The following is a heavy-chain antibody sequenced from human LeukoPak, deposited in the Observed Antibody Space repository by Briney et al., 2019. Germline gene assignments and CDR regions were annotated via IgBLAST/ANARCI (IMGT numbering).Heavy chain of an antibody. CDR3: ARRHDFWSGYSYEYNWFEP. J-gene: IGHJ5*02. Sequence: GESLKISCKASEYSFINYWIGWVRQMPGKGLEWMGLIYPGDSHTRYSPSFQGQVTISADKSISTAYLQWSSLKASDTAVYYCARRHDFWSGYSYEYNWFEPWGQGTLVTVSS. CDR2: IYPGDSHT. V-gene: IGHV5-51*01. CDR1: EYSFINYW. D-gene: IGHD3-3*01.